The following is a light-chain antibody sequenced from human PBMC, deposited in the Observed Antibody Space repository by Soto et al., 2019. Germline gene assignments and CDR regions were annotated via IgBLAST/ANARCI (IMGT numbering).Light chain of an antibody. Sequence: QSVLTQPPSVSGAPGQRVTISCTGSSSNIGAGYDVHWYQQLPGTAPKLLMFGNSNRPSGVPDRFSDSKSGTSASLAITGLQAEDEADYYCQSYDTSLSGVVFGGGTKLTVL. J-gene: IGLJ2*01. CDR1: SSNIGAGYD. CDR2: GNS. V-gene: IGLV1-40*01. CDR3: QSYDTSLSGVV.